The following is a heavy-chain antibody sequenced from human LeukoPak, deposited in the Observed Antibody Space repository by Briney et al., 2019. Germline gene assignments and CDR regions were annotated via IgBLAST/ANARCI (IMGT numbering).Heavy chain of an antibody. CDR1: GFTFSTYT. CDR2: ISSGCNTI. V-gene: IGHV3-48*04. D-gene: IGHD4-17*01. Sequence: QSGGSLRLSCAASGFTFSTYTMHWVRQAPGKGLEWVSSISSGCNTIYFADSVKGRFTISRDNPQNSLYLQMNSLRAEDSAGYYWASRVHGDYYFDYWGQGTLVTVSS. CDR3: ASRVHGDYYFDY. J-gene: IGHJ4*02.